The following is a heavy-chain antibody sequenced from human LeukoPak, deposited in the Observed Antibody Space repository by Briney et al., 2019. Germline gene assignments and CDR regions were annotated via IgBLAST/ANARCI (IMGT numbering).Heavy chain of an antibody. CDR2: IYYSGST. Sequence: PSETLSLTCTVSGGSTSSGGYCWSWIRQHPGKGLEWIGYIYYSGSTYYNPSLKSRVTISVDTSKNQFSLKLSSVTAADTAVYYCAVSSSWHGVDYWGQGTLVTVSS. J-gene: IGHJ4*02. V-gene: IGHV4-31*03. D-gene: IGHD6-13*01. CDR3: AVSSSWHGVDY. CDR1: GGSTSSGGYC.